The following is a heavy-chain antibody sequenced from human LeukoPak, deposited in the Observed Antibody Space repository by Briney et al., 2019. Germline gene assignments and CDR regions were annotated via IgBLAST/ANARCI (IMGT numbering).Heavy chain of an antibody. CDR2: IYYSGST. Sequence: PSETLSLTCTVSGGSISSSSYYWGWMRQPPGKGLEWIGSIYYSGSTYYNPSLKSRVTISVDTSKNQFSLKLSSVTAADTAVYYCARDSPNNNIVVVPAAFDYWGQGTLVTVSS. CDR3: ARDSPNNNIVVVPAAFDY. CDR1: GGSISSSSYY. D-gene: IGHD2-2*01. V-gene: IGHV4-39*07. J-gene: IGHJ4*02.